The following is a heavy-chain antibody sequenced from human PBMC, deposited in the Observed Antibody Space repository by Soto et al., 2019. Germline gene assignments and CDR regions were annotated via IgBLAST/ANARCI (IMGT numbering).Heavy chain of an antibody. CDR3: ARDLISSIAARPDFDY. V-gene: IGHV1-18*01. Sequence: ASVKVSCKACGYTFTSYGISWVRQAPGQGLEWMGWISAYNGNTNYAQKLQGRVTMTTDTSTSTAYMELRSLRSDDTAVYYCARDLISSIAARPDFDYWGQGTLVTVSS. CDR2: ISAYNGNT. J-gene: IGHJ4*02. CDR1: GYTFTSYG. D-gene: IGHD6-6*01.